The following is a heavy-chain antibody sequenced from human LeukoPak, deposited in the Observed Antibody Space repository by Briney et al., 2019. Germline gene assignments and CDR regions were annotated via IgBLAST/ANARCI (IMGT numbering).Heavy chain of an antibody. Sequence: GGSLRLSCAASGFTFSSYAMSWVRQAPGKGLEWVSVISGSGGSTSYADSVKGRFTISRDDSKNTLYLQMNSLRAEDTAVYYCAKSPDVAGTGRFDYWGQGTLVTVSS. D-gene: IGHD6-19*01. CDR2: ISGSGGST. J-gene: IGHJ4*02. CDR3: AKSPDVAGTGRFDY. CDR1: GFTFSSYA. V-gene: IGHV3-23*01.